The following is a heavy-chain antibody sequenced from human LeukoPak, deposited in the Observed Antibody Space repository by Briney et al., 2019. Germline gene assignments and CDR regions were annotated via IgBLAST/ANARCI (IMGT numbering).Heavy chain of an antibody. J-gene: IGHJ3*02. CDR1: EFTFSNYA. Sequence: PGGSLRLSCAASEFTFSNYAMNWVRQAPGKGLEWVAYISSSSNIMYYADSVKGRFTISRDNAKNSLYLQMNSLRDEDTAVYYCARDFRNSHRLDIWGQGTLVTVPS. CDR3: ARDFRNSHRLDI. V-gene: IGHV3-48*02. CDR2: ISSSSNIM. D-gene: IGHD1-14*01.